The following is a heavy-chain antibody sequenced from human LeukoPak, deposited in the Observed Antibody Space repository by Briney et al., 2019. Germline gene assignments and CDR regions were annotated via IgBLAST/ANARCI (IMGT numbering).Heavy chain of an antibody. Sequence: ASVQVSCKASGYTLTSYYMHWVRQAPGQGLEWMGIINPSGGSTSYAQKFQGRVTMTRDTSTSTVYMELSSLRSEDTAVYYCARESVLDIVVVVAATGFNYWGQGTLVTVSS. CDR1: GYTLTSYY. CDR3: ARESVLDIVVVVAATGFNY. CDR2: INPSGGST. D-gene: IGHD2-15*01. V-gene: IGHV1-46*01. J-gene: IGHJ4*02.